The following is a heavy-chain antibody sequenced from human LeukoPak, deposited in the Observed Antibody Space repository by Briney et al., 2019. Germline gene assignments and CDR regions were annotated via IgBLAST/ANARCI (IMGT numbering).Heavy chain of an antibody. D-gene: IGHD3-16*01. CDR1: GFSFSNYW. CDR2: IKEDGNEK. CDR3: AKEVRGDAFDI. Sequence: GGSLRLSCAASGFSFSNYWMTWVRQAPGKGLEWVAHIKEDGNEKYYVDSVKGRFTISRDNTKNTLFLQMNSLRAEDTAVYYCAKEVRGDAFDIWGQGTMVTVSS. V-gene: IGHV3-7*04. J-gene: IGHJ3*02.